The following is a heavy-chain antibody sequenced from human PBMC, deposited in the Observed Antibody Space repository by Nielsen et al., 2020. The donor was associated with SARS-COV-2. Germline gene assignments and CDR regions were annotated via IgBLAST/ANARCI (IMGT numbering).Heavy chain of an antibody. CDR2: IWSDGSDK. D-gene: IGHD3-10*01. CDR3: ARIHFVSGNYPVYYSFGMYV. V-gene: IGHV3-33*01. CDR1: GFIFRDYG. Sequence: GESLKISCAASGFIFRDYGMHWVRQAPGKGLEWVAIIWSDGSDKYYADSVKGRFTISRDNSKNTLYLELNSVRVEDTAVYFCARIHFVSGNYPVYYSFGMYVWGKGTTVTVSS. J-gene: IGHJ6*04.